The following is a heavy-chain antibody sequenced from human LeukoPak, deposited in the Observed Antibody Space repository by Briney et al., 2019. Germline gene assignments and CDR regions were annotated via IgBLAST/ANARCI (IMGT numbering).Heavy chain of an antibody. CDR1: GFTFSSYG. CDR2: IRNDGSYK. D-gene: IGHD4-17*01. CDR3: AKATVTTD. V-gene: IGHV3-30*02. Sequence: GGSLRLSCAASGFTFSSYGMHWVRQAPGKGLEWVGFIRNDGSYKFYADSVKGRFTISRDNSKNTLYLQMNSLRAEDTAVYYCAKATVTTDWGQGTLVTVSS. J-gene: IGHJ4*02.